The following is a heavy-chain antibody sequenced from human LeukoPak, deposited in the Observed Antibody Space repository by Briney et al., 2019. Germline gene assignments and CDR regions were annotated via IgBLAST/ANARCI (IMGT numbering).Heavy chain of an antibody. CDR2: ISTMSNYI. D-gene: IGHD5-12*01. CDR3: SRDRLGGLDL. CDR1: GFTFSTYA. J-gene: IGHJ5*02. V-gene: IGHV3-21*01. Sequence: GGSLRLSCAASGFTFSTYAINWVRQAPGKGLEWVSSISTMSNYIFYGDSVKGRFTISRDNAKNSVYLQMNSLRPEDTAVYYCSRDRLGGLDLWGQGTLVTVSS.